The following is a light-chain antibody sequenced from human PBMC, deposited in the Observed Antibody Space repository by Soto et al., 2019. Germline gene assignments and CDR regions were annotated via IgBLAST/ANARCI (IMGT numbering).Light chain of an antibody. Sequence: DIQMTQSPSTLSASVGDRVTITCRASQSISIWSAWYQQKPGKAPKLLIYDASSLESGVPSRFSGSGSGTEFTLTISSLQPDYFATYYCQQYNSFSPWTFGQGTEVEIK. CDR2: DAS. V-gene: IGKV1-5*01. J-gene: IGKJ1*01. CDR1: QSISIW. CDR3: QQYNSFSPWT.